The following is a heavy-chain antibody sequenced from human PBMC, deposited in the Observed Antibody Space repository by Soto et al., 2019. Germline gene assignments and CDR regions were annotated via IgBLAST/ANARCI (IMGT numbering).Heavy chain of an antibody. CDR1: GGSISSSSCH. D-gene: IGHD5-12*01. V-gene: IGHV4-31*03. Sequence: ASETLSLTCTVSGGSISSSSCHWGWIRQPPGKGLEWIGEINHSGSTNYNPSLKSRVTISVDTSKNQFSLKLSSVTAADTAVYYCARESRDGFNSPFDYWGQGTLVTVSS. J-gene: IGHJ4*02. CDR3: ARESRDGFNSPFDY. CDR2: INHSGST.